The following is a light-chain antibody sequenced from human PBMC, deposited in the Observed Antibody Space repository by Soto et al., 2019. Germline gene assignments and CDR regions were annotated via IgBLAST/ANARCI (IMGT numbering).Light chain of an antibody. CDR2: AVS. Sequence: QSVLTQPRSVSGSPGQSVTISCTGTNSDVGGYNSVSWYQQLPGKAPKLMISAVSQRPSGVPDRFSGSKSGNTASLTISGLQADDEAAYFCFSYTASDLWVFGGGTKLTVL. J-gene: IGLJ3*02. CDR3: FSYTASDLWV. CDR1: NSDVGGYNS. V-gene: IGLV2-11*01.